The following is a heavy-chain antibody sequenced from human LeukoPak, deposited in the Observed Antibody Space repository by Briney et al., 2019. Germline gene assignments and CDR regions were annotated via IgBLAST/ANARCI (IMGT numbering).Heavy chain of an antibody. V-gene: IGHV4-39*07. CDR3: ARVGPHDYGDSYYFDY. D-gene: IGHD4-17*01. Sequence: PSETLSLTCTVSGGSISSSGYYWGWIRQPPGKGLEWIGSINYSGTTYNNPSLKSRVTISVDTSKNQFSLKLSSVTAADTAVYYCARVGPHDYGDSYYFDYWGQGTLVTVSS. CDR2: INYSGTT. CDR1: GGSISSSGYY. J-gene: IGHJ4*02.